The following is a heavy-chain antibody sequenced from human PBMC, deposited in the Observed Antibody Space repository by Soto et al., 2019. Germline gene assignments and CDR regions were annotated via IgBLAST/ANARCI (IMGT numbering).Heavy chain of an antibody. D-gene: IGHD1-26*01. CDR1: GDSVSSGDSY. J-gene: IGHJ4*02. CDR3: VRGGNPYHYATSGPGTFDK. Sequence: QVQLQESGPGLVKPSQTLSLTCSVSGDSVSSGDSYWSWIRQPPGKALEWIGYTSFSGYTSYSPSLKSRVIISVDMSKSQFSLRLTSVTAADTAVYYCVRGGNPYHYATSGPGTFDKWGQGTLVSVSS. CDR2: TSFSGYT. V-gene: IGHV4-30-4*01.